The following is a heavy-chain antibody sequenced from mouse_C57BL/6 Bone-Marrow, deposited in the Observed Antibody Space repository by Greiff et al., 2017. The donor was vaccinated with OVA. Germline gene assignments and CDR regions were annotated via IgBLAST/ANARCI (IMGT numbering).Heavy chain of an antibody. CDR3: ARHEDGYYASYFDY. D-gene: IGHD2-3*01. CDR1: GYAFSSSW. Sequence: VQLVESGPELVKPGASVKISCKASGYAFSSSWMNWVKQRPGKGLEGIGRIYPGDGDTNYNGKFKGKAQLTADKSSSTAYMQLSSLTSEDSAVYFCARHEDGYYASYFDYWGQGTTLTVSS. V-gene: IGHV1-82*01. J-gene: IGHJ2*01. CDR2: IYPGDGDT.